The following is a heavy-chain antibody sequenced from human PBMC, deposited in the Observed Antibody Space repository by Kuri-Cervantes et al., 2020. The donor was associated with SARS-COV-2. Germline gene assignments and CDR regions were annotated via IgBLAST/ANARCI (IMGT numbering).Heavy chain of an antibody. J-gene: IGHJ3*02. CDR3: TRDIGDWNPDGFDI. CDR1: GGTFSSYA. Sequence: ASVKVSCKASGGTFSSYAINWVRQATGQGLEWVGWINPDTGNAGYAQRFQGRVTMTRDTSINTAYMELSSLRSDDTAVYFCTRDIGDWNPDGFDIWGQGTMVTVSS. CDR2: INPDTGNA. V-gene: IGHV1-8*02. D-gene: IGHD1-1*01.